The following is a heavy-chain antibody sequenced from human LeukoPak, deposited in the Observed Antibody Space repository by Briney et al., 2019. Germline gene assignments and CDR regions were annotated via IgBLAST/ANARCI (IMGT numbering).Heavy chain of an antibody. D-gene: IGHD3-16*01. CDR1: GFTFSTYW. J-gene: IGHJ4*02. Sequence: QPGGSLKLSCAASGFTFSTYWMNWVRQAPWKGLEWVANIKPDGSDMYYVDSVKGRFTVSRDNARNSLYLQMNSLRAEDTAVYYCAKGGDHWGQGTLVTVSS. CDR3: AKGGDH. CDR2: IKPDGSDM. V-gene: IGHV3-7*01.